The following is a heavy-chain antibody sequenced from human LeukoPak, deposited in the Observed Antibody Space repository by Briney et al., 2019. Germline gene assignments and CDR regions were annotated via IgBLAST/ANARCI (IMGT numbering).Heavy chain of an antibody. Sequence: GGSLRLSCEASGFTSFSFPMNWVRQAPGKGLEWVSHIRTDGTITYADSVKGRFTISRDDAKTSVYLQMNSLRDEDTAIYYCARDNIWAFDIWGQGTMVTVSS. D-gene: IGHD2/OR15-2a*01. CDR2: IRTDGTI. CDR1: GFTSFSFP. CDR3: ARDNIWAFDI. J-gene: IGHJ3*02. V-gene: IGHV3-69-1*01.